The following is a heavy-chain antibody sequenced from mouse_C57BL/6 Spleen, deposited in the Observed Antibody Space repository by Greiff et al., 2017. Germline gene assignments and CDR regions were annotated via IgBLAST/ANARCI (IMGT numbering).Heavy chain of an antibody. V-gene: IGHV5-17*01. CDR3: ARENYGYDGGYYFDY. CDR2: ISSGSSTI. CDR1: GFTFSDYG. J-gene: IGHJ2*01. Sequence: EVQLVESGGGLVKPGGSLKLSCAASGFTFSDYGMHWVRQAPEKGLEWVAYISSGSSTIYYADTVKGRFTISRDNAKNTLFLQMTSLGSEDTAMYYCARENYGYDGGYYFDYWGQGTTLTVSS. D-gene: IGHD2-2*01.